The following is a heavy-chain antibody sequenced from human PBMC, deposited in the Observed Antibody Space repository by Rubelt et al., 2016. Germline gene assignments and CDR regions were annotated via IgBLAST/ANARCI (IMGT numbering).Heavy chain of an antibody. CDR3: ARGGYSFGIDL. D-gene: IGHD5-18*01. V-gene: IGHV4-31*03. CDR1: GDSISRGGYY. Sequence: QVQLQESGPGLVKPSQTVSLTCTVSGDSISRGGYYWSWIRQHPGKGLEWIGYIYNSGRTYYNPSLKSRVIISVDTSKNQLSLNLSSMTAADTAVYFCARGGYSFGIDLWGQGTLVTVSS. J-gene: IGHJ5*02. CDR2: IYNSGRT.